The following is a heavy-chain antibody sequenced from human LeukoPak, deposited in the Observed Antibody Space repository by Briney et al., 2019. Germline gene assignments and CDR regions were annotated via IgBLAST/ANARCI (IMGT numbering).Heavy chain of an antibody. V-gene: IGHV3-33*08. J-gene: IGHJ4*02. CDR1: GFTFSSYE. CDR2: IWYDGTNE. CDR3: ARARNDYDSNGFSLLDY. Sequence: SGGSLRLSCVASGFTFSSYEMNCVRQAPGKGLEWVAVIWYDGTNEYYADSVKGRFTISRDNSKNTLYLQMNSLRAEDTALYFCARARNDYDSNGFSLLDYWGQGTLVTVSS. D-gene: IGHD3-22*01.